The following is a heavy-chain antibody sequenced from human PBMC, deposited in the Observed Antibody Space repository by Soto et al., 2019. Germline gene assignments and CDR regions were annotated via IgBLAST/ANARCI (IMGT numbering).Heavy chain of an antibody. CDR3: ASRSTVVIAATEAFDY. D-gene: IGHD2-15*01. CDR1: GGTFSTYT. CDR2: IIPILGIA. V-gene: IGHV1-69*02. Sequence: QVQLVQSGAEVKKPGSSVKVSCKASGGTFSTYTISWVRQAPGQGLEWMGRIIPILGIANYAQKFQGRVTTTADKSTSTACMELISLRSEDTVVYYCASRSTVVIAATEAFDYWGQGTLVTVSS. J-gene: IGHJ4*02.